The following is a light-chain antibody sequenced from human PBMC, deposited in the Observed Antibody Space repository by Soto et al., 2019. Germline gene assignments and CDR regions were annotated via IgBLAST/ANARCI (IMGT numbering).Light chain of an antibody. V-gene: IGKV3-20*01. CDR1: QSVSSSY. CDR2: GAS. J-gene: IGKJ2*01. CDR3: QQYGSSPHT. Sequence: EIVLTQSPGTLSLSPGERATFSCRASQSVSSSYLAWYQHKPGQAPRLLIYGASSRATGIPDRFSGSGSGTDFTLTISRLEPEDFAVYYCQQYGSSPHTFGQGTKLGIK.